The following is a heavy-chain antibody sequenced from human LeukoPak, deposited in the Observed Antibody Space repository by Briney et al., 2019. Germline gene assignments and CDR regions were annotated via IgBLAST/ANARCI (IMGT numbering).Heavy chain of an antibody. CDR1: GGTFSSYA. Sequence: GASVKVSCKASGGTFSSYAISWVRLAPGQGLEWMGRIIPILGIANYAQKFQGRVTITADKSTSTAYMELSSLRSEDTAVYYCARYGSGSPGYFDYWGQGTLVTVSS. V-gene: IGHV1-69*04. CDR3: ARYGSGSPGYFDY. J-gene: IGHJ4*02. CDR2: IIPILGIA. D-gene: IGHD3-10*01.